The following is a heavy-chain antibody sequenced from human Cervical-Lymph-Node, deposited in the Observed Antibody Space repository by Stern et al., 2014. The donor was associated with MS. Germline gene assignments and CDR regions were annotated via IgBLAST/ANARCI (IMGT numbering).Heavy chain of an antibody. CDR2: IHQSGKP. Sequence: QVQLQESGPGLVKPSQTLSLTCTVSGGPISMGGYYWSWIRQHPGKGLEWIGYIHQSGKPDYNPSLKSRVTMSLGTSKNQFSLKLSSVTAADTAVYYCASSIMITLGGVLVGGTIDYGGQGTLVTVSS. J-gene: IGHJ4*02. CDR3: ASSIMITLGGVLVGGTIDY. CDR1: GGPISMGGYY. D-gene: IGHD3-16*02. V-gene: IGHV4-31*03.